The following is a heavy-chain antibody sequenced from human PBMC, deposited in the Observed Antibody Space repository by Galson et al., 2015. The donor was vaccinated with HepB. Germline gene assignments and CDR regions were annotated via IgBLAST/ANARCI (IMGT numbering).Heavy chain of an antibody. CDR3: TTSSARPAGPDS. CDR2: FDPEDGET. J-gene: IGHJ4*02. V-gene: IGHV1-24*01. Sequence: SVKVSCKVSGDSLTELSILWVRQSPTRGLEWMGTFDPEDGETISTQSFQGRLTLTGDTSSDTAYRDLSSLRSDDTAVYYCTTSSARPAGPDSCGQGTLLLVSS. CDR1: GDSLTELS. D-gene: IGHD6-19*01.